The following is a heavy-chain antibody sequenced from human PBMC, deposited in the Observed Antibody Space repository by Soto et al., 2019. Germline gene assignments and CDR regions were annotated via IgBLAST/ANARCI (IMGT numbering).Heavy chain of an antibody. V-gene: IGHV3-30*03. CDR1: GFTFNTSG. CDR3: ATNARVTDSAYYGMDV. CDR2: ISYDGNTQ. D-gene: IGHD2-21*02. J-gene: IGHJ6*02. Sequence: GGSLRLSCEASGFTFNTSGMHWVRQAPDKRLEWVAVISYDGNTQYYGDSVKCRFTISRDNAKSTLYLQMDSLKTEDTSVYYWATNARVTDSAYYGMDVWGQGTTVTVSS.